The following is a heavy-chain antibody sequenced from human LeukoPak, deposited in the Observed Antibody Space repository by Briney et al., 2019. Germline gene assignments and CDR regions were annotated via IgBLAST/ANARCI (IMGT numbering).Heavy chain of an antibody. Sequence: GASVKVSCKASGYTFTGYYMHWVRQAPGQGLEWMGWISAYNGNTNYAQKLQGRVTMTTDTSTSTAYMELRSLRSDDTAVYYCARGYSSSWYGDYWGQGTLVTVSS. J-gene: IGHJ4*02. CDR2: ISAYNGNT. V-gene: IGHV1-18*04. D-gene: IGHD6-13*01. CDR3: ARGYSSSWYGDY. CDR1: GYTFTGYY.